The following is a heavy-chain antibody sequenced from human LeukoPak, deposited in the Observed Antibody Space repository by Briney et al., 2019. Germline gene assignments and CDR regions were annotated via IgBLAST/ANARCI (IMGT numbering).Heavy chain of an antibody. CDR1: GFTFSSYA. CDR3: ARDSFDYDFWSGLDY. CDR2: ISYDGSNK. J-gene: IGHJ4*02. Sequence: GGSLRLSCAASGFTFSSYAMHWVRQAPGKGLKWVAVISYDGSNKYYADSVKGRFTISRDNSKNTLYLQMNSLRAEDTAVYYCARDSFDYDFWSGLDYWGQGTLVTVSS. D-gene: IGHD3-3*01. V-gene: IGHV3-30-3*01.